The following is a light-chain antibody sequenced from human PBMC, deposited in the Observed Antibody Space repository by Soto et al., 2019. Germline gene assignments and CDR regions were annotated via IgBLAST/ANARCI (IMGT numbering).Light chain of an antibody. CDR1: QSVNNSY. V-gene: IGKV3-20*01. Sequence: EIVLTQSPGTLSLSPGERATLSCRASQSVNNSYLAWYQQKPGRAPRLLIYGASSRAAGIPDRFGGSGSGTDFTLTISRLEPEDFAVYFCQQYGSSPWTFGQGAKVEIK. CDR3: QQYGSSPWT. CDR2: GAS. J-gene: IGKJ1*01.